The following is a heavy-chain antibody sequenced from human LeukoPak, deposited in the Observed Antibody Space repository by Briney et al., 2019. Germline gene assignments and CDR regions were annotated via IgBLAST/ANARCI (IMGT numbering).Heavy chain of an antibody. Sequence: GASVKVSCKASGYTFTSYGVHWVRQAPDQRLEWMGWINAGNGNTDYSQKSQGRVTITRDTSASTAYMELSSLRSEDTAVYYCARLHPGIGYYYGVDVWGQGTTVTVSS. CDR3: ARLHPGIGYYYGVDV. D-gene: IGHD3-10*01. J-gene: IGHJ6*02. CDR1: GYTFTSYG. V-gene: IGHV1-3*01. CDR2: INAGNGNT.